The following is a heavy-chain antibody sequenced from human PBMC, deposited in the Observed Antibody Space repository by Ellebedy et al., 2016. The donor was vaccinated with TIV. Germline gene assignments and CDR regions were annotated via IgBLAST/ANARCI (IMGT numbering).Heavy chain of an antibody. Sequence: GGSLRLSCAASGFSVRSAYVTWVRQAPGKGLDWVSIIYSGGETFYADSVKGRFTISRDNSKNTLYLQMNSLRAGDTAVYYCARRIAVAGFDPWGQGTLVTVSS. CDR3: ARRIAVAGFDP. CDR1: GFSVRSAY. D-gene: IGHD6-19*01. V-gene: IGHV3-53*01. CDR2: IYSGGET. J-gene: IGHJ5*02.